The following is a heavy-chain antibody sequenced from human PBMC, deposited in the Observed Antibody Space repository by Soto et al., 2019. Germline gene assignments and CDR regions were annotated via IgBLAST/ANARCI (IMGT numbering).Heavy chain of an antibody. CDR1: GYTFTSYG. D-gene: IGHD2-2*01. CDR2: ISAYNGNT. V-gene: IGHV1-18*01. J-gene: IGHJ4*02. Sequence: QVQLVQSGAEVKKPGASVKVSCKASGYTFTSYGISWVRQAPGQGLEWMGWISAYNGNTNYAQKLQGRVTMTTDTSTSTAYMELRSLRSADTAVYYCASTERYCSSTSCYLFDYWGQGTLVTVSS. CDR3: ASTERYCSSTSCYLFDY.